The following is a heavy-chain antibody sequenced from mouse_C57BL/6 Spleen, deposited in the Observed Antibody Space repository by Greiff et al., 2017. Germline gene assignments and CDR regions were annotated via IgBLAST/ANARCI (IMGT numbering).Heavy chain of an antibody. Sequence: EVMLVESGGGLVQPGGSLKLSCAASGFTFSDYYMYWVRQTPEKRLEWVAYISNGGGSTYYPDTVKGRFTISRDNAKNTLYLQMSRLKSEDTAMYYCARRFYGSSPYAMDYWGQGTSVTVSS. V-gene: IGHV5-12*01. CDR1: GFTFSDYY. CDR2: ISNGGGST. D-gene: IGHD1-1*01. CDR3: ARRFYGSSPYAMDY. J-gene: IGHJ4*01.